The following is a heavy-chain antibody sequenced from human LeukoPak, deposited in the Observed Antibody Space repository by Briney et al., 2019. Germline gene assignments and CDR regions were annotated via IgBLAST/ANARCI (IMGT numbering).Heavy chain of an antibody. CDR1: GGSFSGYH. CDR2: INHSGST. Sequence: SETLSLTCAVYGGSFSGYHWSWIRQPPGKGLEWIGEINHSGSTNYNPSLKSRVTISVDTSKNQFSLKLSSVTAADTAVYYCARSLGYSYGLRRAFDIWGQGTMVTVSS. D-gene: IGHD5-18*01. CDR3: ARSLGYSYGLRRAFDI. V-gene: IGHV4-34*01. J-gene: IGHJ3*02.